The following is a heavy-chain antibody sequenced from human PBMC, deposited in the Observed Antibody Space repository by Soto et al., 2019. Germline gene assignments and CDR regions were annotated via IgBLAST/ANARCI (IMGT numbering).Heavy chain of an antibody. V-gene: IGHV1-2*04. CDR1: GYTFTGYY. CDR3: ARGHTVTTAGSYYYYYYGMDV. J-gene: IGHJ6*02. CDR2: INPNSGGT. Sequence: GASVKVSCKASGYTFTGYYMHWVRQAPGQGLEWMGWINPNSGGTNYAQKFQGWVTMTRDTSISTAYKELSRLRSDDTAVYYCARGHTVTTAGSYYYYYYGMDVWGQGTTVTVSS. D-gene: IGHD4-4*01.